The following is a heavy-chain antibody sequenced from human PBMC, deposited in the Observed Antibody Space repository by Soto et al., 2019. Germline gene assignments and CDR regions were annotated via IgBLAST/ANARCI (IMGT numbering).Heavy chain of an antibody. D-gene: IGHD2-8*01. CDR3: ARDVTRTQSCTNGVCYYHYYDMDV. V-gene: IGHV3-23*01. J-gene: IGHJ6*02. CDR1: GFTFSSYA. CDR2: ISGSGGST. Sequence: PGGSLRLSCAASGFTFSSYAMSWVRQAPGKGLEWVSAISGSGGSTYYADSVRGRFTISRDNSKNTLYLQMNSLRAEDTAVYYCARDVTRTQSCTNGVCYYHYYDMDVWGQGTMVTVSS.